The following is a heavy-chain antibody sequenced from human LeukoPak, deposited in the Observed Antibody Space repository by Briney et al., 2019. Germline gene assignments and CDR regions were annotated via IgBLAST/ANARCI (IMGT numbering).Heavy chain of an antibody. J-gene: IGHJ6*02. CDR1: GYTFTGYY. CDR3: ARGTPAAAGRDYYYYGMDV. CDR2: INPNSGGT. D-gene: IGHD6-13*01. Sequence: ASVKVSCKASGYTFTGYYMHWVRQAPGQGLEWMGWINPNSGGTNYAQKFQGRVTMTRDTSISTAYMELSRLRSDDTAVYYCARGTPAAAGRDYYYYGMDVWGQGTTVTVSS. V-gene: IGHV1-2*02.